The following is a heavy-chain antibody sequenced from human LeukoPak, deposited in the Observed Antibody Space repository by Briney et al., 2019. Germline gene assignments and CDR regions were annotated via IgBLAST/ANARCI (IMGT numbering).Heavy chain of an antibody. V-gene: IGHV4-39*07. CDR2: IYYSGST. D-gene: IGHD5-24*01. Sequence: SSETLSLTCTVSGGSISSSGYYWGWIRQPPGKGLEWIASIYYSGSTYYNPPLKSRVTISVDTSKNQFSLKLSSVTAADTAVYYCARSPVTERWLQLETYFDYWGQGTLVTVSS. CDR3: ARSPVTERWLQLETYFDY. J-gene: IGHJ4*02. CDR1: GGSISSSGYY.